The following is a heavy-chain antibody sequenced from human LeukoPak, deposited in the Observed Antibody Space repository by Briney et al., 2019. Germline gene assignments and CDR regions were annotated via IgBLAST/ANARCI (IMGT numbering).Heavy chain of an antibody. CDR1: GFTFDAYA. V-gene: IGHV3-23*01. CDR3: TKGGLDTAIHTSWYFDL. D-gene: IGHD5-18*01. J-gene: IGHJ2*01. CDR2: ISGTAGAT. Sequence: GGSLRLSCTASGFTFDAYAMHWVRQAPGKGLEWVSGISGTAGATYYADSVKGRFTISRDNPGKTLYLQMSSLRADDTALYYCTKGGLDTAIHTSWYFDLWGRGTLVTVSS.